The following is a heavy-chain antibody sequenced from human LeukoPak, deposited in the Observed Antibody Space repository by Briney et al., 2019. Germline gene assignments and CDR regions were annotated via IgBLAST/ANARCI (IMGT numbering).Heavy chain of an antibody. CDR2: ISSSSSYI. Sequence: GGSLRLSCAASGFTFSSYSMNWVRQAPGKGLEWVSSISSSSSYIYYADSVKGRFTISRDNAKNSLYLQMNSLRAEDTAVYCCAGGGYRTTTYAFDTWGQGTMVTVSS. CDR1: GFTFSSYS. J-gene: IGHJ3*02. V-gene: IGHV3-21*01. CDR3: AGGGYRTTTYAFDT. D-gene: IGHD5-12*01.